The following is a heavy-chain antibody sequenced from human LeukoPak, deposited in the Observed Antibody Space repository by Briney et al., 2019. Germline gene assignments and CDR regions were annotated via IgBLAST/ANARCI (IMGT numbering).Heavy chain of an antibody. CDR2: IHTSGST. Sequence: SETLSLTCTVSGGSISSYYWSWIRQPAGKGLEWIGRIHTSGSTNDNPSLKSRVTMSVDTSRNQFSLKLSSVTAADTAVYYCAAPPNYYDSSGPRANWFDPWGQGTLVTVSS. CDR1: GGSISSYY. CDR3: AAPPNYYDSSGPRANWFDP. V-gene: IGHV4-4*07. D-gene: IGHD3-22*01. J-gene: IGHJ5*02.